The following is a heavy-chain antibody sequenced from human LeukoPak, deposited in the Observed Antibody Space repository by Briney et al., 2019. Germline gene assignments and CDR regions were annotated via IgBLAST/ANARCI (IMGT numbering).Heavy chain of an antibody. CDR1: GFSVSNNY. Sequence: GGSLRLSCTASGFSVSNNYMTWVRQAPGKGLEWVSVIYSGGDVYYADSVKGRFTISRDNSKNTLHLAMNNLRVEDTAVYYCARSFSSGWSDYWGQGTLVAVAS. J-gene: IGHJ4*02. V-gene: IGHV3-53*01. CDR3: ARSFSSGWSDY. CDR2: IYSGGDV. D-gene: IGHD6-19*01.